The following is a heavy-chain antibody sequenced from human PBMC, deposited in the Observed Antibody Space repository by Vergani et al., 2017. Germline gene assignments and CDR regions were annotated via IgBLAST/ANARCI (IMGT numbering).Heavy chain of an antibody. D-gene: IGHD6-13*01. J-gene: IGHJ4*02. CDR2: IYYSGNT. Sequence: QVQLQESGPGLVKPSQTLSLTCTVSGGSISSGGYYWSWIRQHPGKGLEWIGYIYYSGNTYFNPSLKNRVSMSADTSKNQVSLKVSSVTAADTAVYYCARGSRAEGGSGPDKWGQGTLVTVSS. V-gene: IGHV4-31*03. CDR3: ARGSRAEGGSGPDK. CDR1: GGSISSGGYY.